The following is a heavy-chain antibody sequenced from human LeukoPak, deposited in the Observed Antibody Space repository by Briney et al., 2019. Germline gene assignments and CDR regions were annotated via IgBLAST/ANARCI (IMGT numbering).Heavy chain of an antibody. CDR3: AREQDSYNDY. J-gene: IGHJ4*02. D-gene: IGHD3-10*01. CDR1: GLTFRDYA. CDR2: ISGHGSTT. Sequence: GGSLRLSCVASGLTFRDYALTWVRQAPGKGLEWVSSISGHGSTTYYADSVKGRFTISRDNSKNTFYLQLNSLRAEDTAVYYCAREQDSYNDYWGQGTLLSVSS. V-gene: IGHV3-23*01.